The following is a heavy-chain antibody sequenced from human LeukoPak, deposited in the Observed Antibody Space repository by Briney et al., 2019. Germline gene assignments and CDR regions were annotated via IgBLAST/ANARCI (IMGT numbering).Heavy chain of an antibody. CDR1: GGSISSGGYY. Sequence: PSETLSLTCTVSGGSISSGGYYWIWIRQHPGKGLEWIGYTYYSGSTYYNPSLKSRVTISVDTSKNQLSLNLSSVTAADTAVYYCARDLSDDGSPYTHYGMAVWGPGTTVTVSS. CDR3: ARDLSDDGSPYTHYGMAV. CDR2: TYYSGST. V-gene: IGHV4-31*03. J-gene: IGHJ6*02. D-gene: IGHD3-16*01.